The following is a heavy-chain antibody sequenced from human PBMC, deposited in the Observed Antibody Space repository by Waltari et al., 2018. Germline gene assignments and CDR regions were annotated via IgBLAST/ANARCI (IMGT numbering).Heavy chain of an antibody. J-gene: IGHJ3*02. CDR3: ARVDTAMADAFDI. Sequence: QVQLQQWGAGLLKPSETLSLTCAVYGGSFSGYYWSWIRQPPGKGLEWIGETNHSGRTNSNPSLKGRVTRSVDTSKNQFSLKLSSVTAADTAVYYCARVDTAMADAFDIWGQGTMVTVSS. V-gene: IGHV4-34*01. D-gene: IGHD5-18*01. CDR1: GGSFSGYY. CDR2: TNHSGRT.